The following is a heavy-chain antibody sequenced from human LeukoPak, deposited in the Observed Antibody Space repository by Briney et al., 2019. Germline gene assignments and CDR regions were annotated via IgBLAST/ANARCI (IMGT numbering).Heavy chain of an antibody. Sequence: GGSLRLSCAASGFTFDDYGIHWVRQAPGKGLEWVSGIDWNSGAIGYADSVKGRFTISRDNAKNSLYLQMNSLRAEDTALYYCVKDRAANLYGSGAFEYWGQGTMVTVSS. CDR3: VKDRAANLYGSGAFEY. CDR1: GFTFDDYG. V-gene: IGHV3-9*01. D-gene: IGHD3-10*01. CDR2: IDWNSGAI. J-gene: IGHJ3*01.